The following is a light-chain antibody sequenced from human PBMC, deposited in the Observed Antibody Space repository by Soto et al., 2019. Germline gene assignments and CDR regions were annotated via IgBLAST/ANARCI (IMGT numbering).Light chain of an antibody. V-gene: IGKV1-5*03. Sequence: DIQLTQSPSTLSASVGDRVTITCRASQSINSWLAWYQQKPGKAPKLLVYKASSLESGVPSRFSGSGSGTEFTLTISTLQPDDFATYYCQQYEGYPLTFGGGTKVEI. CDR2: KAS. CDR1: QSINSW. J-gene: IGKJ4*01. CDR3: QQYEGYPLT.